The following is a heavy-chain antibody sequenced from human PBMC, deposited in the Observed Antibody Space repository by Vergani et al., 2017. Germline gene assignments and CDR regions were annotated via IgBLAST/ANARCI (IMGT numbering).Heavy chain of an antibody. Sequence: QVQLVQSGAEVKKPGASVKVSCKASGYTFTSYDINWVRQATGQGLEWMGWISAYNGNTNYAQKLQGRVTMTTDTSTSTAYMELRSLRSDDTAVYYCARVPFRPDFWSGYYSGTFDYWGQGTLVTVSS. CDR2: ISAYNGNT. CDR1: GYTFTSYD. J-gene: IGHJ4*02. D-gene: IGHD3-3*01. CDR3: ARVPFRPDFWSGYYSGTFDY. V-gene: IGHV1-18*01.